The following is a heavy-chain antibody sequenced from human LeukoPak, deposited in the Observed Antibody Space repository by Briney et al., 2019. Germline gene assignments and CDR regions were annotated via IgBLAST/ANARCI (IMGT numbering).Heavy chain of an antibody. Sequence: PGGSLRLSCAASGFTFSNYWMHWVRQAPGKGLVWVARIKTDESSTDYADPVKGRFTISRDNAKHTLFLQTSSLRAEDTAVYYCTTIRPDHWGQGTLVTVSS. CDR3: TTIRPDH. D-gene: IGHD5-12*01. CDR1: GFTFSNYW. V-gene: IGHV3-74*01. CDR2: IKTDESST. J-gene: IGHJ5*02.